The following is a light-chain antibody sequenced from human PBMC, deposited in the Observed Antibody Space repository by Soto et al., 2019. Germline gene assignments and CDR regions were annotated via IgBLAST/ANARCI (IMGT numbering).Light chain of an antibody. J-gene: IGKJ5*01. CDR2: AVS. Sequence: IVSTPSPATLSVAPGGRVTFSCRASQGISKKVAWYQHKPGQAPRLLISAVSTGATGVPARFSGSGSGTEFTLTINSLQSEDCATYYCKQRNMWPITVGQGTRLEIK. V-gene: IGKV3-15*01. CDR3: KQRNMWPIT. CDR1: QGISKK.